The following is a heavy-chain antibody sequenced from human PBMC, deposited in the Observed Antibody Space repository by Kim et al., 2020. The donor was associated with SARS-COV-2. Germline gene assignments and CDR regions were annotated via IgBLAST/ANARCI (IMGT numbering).Heavy chain of an antibody. Sequence: ASVKVSCKASGYTYTGYYMHWVRQAPGQGLEWMGWINPNSGGTNYAQKFQGRVTMTRDTSISTAYMELSRLRSDDTAVYYCASIRNYDILTGPYGNYYYMDVWGKGTTVTVSS. J-gene: IGHJ6*03. D-gene: IGHD3-9*01. CDR1: GYTYTGYY. CDR3: ASIRNYDILTGPYGNYYYMDV. CDR2: INPNSGGT. V-gene: IGHV1-2*02.